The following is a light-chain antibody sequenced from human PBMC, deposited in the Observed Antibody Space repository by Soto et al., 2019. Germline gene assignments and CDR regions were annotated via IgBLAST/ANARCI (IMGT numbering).Light chain of an antibody. CDR3: QQSFSTPRT. Sequence: DIQMTQSPSPLSASVGDRVTITCRASQTISTYLNWYQQKPGKAPKLLIYGASSLQSGVPSRFSGSGSGTDFPLTFSSLQPEDFGTYYCQQSFSTPRTFGQGTKVEIK. CDR2: GAS. CDR1: QTISTY. V-gene: IGKV1-39*01. J-gene: IGKJ1*01.